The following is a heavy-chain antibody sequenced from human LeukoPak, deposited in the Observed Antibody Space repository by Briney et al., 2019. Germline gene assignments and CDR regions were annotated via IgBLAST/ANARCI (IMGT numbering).Heavy chain of an antibody. V-gene: IGHV1-18*01. CDR3: ARDREGYYDSSGYANFDY. CDR2: ISAYNGNT. Sequence: ASVKVSCKASGYTFTSNGISWVRQAPGQGLEWMGWISAYNGNTKYAQKLQGRVTMTTDTSTSTAYMELRRLRSDDTAVYYCARDREGYYDSSGYANFDYWGQGTLVSVSS. J-gene: IGHJ4*02. D-gene: IGHD3-22*01. CDR1: GYTFTSNG.